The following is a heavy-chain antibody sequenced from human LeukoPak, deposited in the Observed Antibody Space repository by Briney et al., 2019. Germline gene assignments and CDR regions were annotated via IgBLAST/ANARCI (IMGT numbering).Heavy chain of an antibody. CDR1: GGSISSSSYY. CDR3: ARSLYYYGSDSFDI. J-gene: IGHJ3*02. Sequence: SETLSLTCTVSGGSISSSSYYWGWIRQPPGKGLEWIGSIYYSGSTYYNPSLKSRVTISVDTSKNQFSLKLSSVTAADTAVYYCARSLYYYGSDSFDIWGQGTMVSVSS. D-gene: IGHD3-10*01. V-gene: IGHV4-39*07. CDR2: IYYSGST.